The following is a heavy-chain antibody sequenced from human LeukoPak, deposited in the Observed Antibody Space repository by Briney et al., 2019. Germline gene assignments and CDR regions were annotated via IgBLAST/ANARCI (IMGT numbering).Heavy chain of an antibody. D-gene: IGHD6-13*01. CDR3: ARAYSSSWYLNWFDP. CDR1: GYSISSGYF. Sequence: KASETLSLTCTVSGYSISSGYFWGWIRQPPGKGLEWIGTIYNSGSTYYNASHESRVTISVDTSKNQFSLKLSSVTAADTAVYYCARAYSSSWYLNWFDPWGQGTLVTVSS. J-gene: IGHJ5*02. CDR2: IYNSGST. V-gene: IGHV4-38-2*02.